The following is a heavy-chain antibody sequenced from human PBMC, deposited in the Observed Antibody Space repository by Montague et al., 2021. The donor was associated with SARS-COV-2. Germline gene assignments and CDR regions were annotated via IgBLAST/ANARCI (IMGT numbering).Heavy chain of an antibody. Sequence: TLSLTCTVSGASISSGGDYWNWIRQHPGKGLEWIGHIYYSVSTNYNPSLKSRVTISEDTSKNQISLKLSSVTAADTAVYYCARDQELVVWGQGIMVIVSS. D-gene: IGHD1-7*01. J-gene: IGHJ4*02. CDR3: ARDQELVV. V-gene: IGHV4-31*03. CDR1: GASISSGGDY. CDR2: IYYSVST.